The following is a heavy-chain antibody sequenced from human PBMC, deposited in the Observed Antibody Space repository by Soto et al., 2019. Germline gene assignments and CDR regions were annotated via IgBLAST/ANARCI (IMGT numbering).Heavy chain of an antibody. CDR3: ARIDTGNFDY. CDR1: GGSFSGYY. D-gene: IGHD1-1*01. CDR2: INHSGST. J-gene: IGHJ4*02. V-gene: IGHV4-34*01. Sequence: SETLSLTCVGYGGSFSGYYWSWIRQPPGKGLEWIGEINHSGSTNYNPSLKSRVTISVDTSKNQFSLKLSSVTAADTAVYYCARIDTGNFDYWGQGTLVT.